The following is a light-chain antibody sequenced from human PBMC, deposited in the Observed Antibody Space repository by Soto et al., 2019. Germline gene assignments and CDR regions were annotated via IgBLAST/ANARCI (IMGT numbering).Light chain of an antibody. CDR3: GADHGSGSNFVV. J-gene: IGLJ2*01. CDR1: SGYSNYK. Sequence: QPVLTQPPSASASLGASVTLTCTLSSGYSNYKVDWYQQRPGKGPRFVMRVGTGGIVGFKGDGIPDRFSVLVSGLNRYLVIKNIQEEDESDYHCGADHGSGSNFVVFGGGTKLTVL. CDR2: VGTGGIVG. V-gene: IGLV9-49*01.